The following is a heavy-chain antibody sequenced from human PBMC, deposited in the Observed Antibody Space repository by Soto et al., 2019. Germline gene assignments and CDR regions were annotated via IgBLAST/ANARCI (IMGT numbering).Heavy chain of an antibody. J-gene: IGHJ4*02. CDR3: AKNTGYDFWSGYYSGGYFDY. CDR2: INGGGGST. V-gene: IGHV3-23*01. CDR1: GFTFTSYA. Sequence: EVQLLESGGGLVQPGGSLRLSCAVSGFTFTSYAMSWVRQAPGKGLEWVSGINGGGGSTYYADSVRGRFTISRDNSKNTLYLQMNSLRAEDTAVFYCAKNTGYDFWSGYYSGGYFDYWGQGALLTVSS. D-gene: IGHD3-3*01.